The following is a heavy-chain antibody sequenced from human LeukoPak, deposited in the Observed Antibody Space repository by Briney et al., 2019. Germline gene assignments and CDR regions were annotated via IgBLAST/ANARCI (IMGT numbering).Heavy chain of an antibody. CDR3: AKRQPQGSGSYLNYFDY. CDR1: GFSFSSYG. D-gene: IGHD3-10*01. Sequence: GGSLRLSCGASGFSFSSYGMTWVRQAPGKGLEWVSIIIGSATYYADSVKGRFTISRDNSKNTVYLQMNGLRAEDTAVYYCAKRQPQGSGSYLNYFDYWGQGTLVTVSS. V-gene: IGHV3-23*01. J-gene: IGHJ4*02. CDR2: IIGSAT.